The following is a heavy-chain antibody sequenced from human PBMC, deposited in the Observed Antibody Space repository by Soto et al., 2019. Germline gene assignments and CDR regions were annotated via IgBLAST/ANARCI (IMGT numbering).Heavy chain of an antibody. CDR2: IYYSGST. Sequence: PSETLSLTCTVSGGSISSYYWSWIRQPPGKGLEWIGYIYYSGSTNYNPSLKSRVTISVDTSKNQFSLKLSSVTAADTAVYYCARDRLGYYYDSSGYPFSYYYYGRDVCGQVTTATV. D-gene: IGHD3-22*01. CDR1: GGSISSYY. J-gene: IGHJ6*02. CDR3: ARDRLGYYYDSSGYPFSYYYYGRDV. V-gene: IGHV4-59*01.